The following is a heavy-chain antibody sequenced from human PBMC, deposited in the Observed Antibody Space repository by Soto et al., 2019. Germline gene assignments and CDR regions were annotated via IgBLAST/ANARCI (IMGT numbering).Heavy chain of an antibody. J-gene: IGHJ4*02. CDR1: GFTFSGSA. CDR3: TRPPGSSTNGVDY. D-gene: IGHD2-2*01. V-gene: IGHV3-73*01. Sequence: GGSLRLSCAASGFTFSGSAMHRVRQASGKGLEWVGRIRSKANSYATAYAASVKGRFTISRDDSKNTAYLQMNSLKTEDTAVYYCTRPPGSSTNGVDYWGQGTLVTVSS. CDR2: IRSKANSYAT.